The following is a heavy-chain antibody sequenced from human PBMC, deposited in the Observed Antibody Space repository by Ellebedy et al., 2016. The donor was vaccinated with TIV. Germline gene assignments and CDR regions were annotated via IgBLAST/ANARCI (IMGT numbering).Heavy chain of an antibody. D-gene: IGHD1-7*01. Sequence: GGSLRLSXTASRFNFGDYAMNWVRQAPGKGLEWVSGISASAASTYYADSVKGRFTISRDNSNNTLFLQMNSLRVDDTAVYYCARTLSLDYWGQGTLVTVSS. CDR3: ARTLSLDY. CDR2: ISASAAST. V-gene: IGHV3-23*01. CDR1: RFNFGDYA. J-gene: IGHJ4*02.